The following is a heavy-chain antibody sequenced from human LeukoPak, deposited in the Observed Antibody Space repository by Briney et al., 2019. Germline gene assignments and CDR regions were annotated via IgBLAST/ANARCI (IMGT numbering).Heavy chain of an antibody. J-gene: IGHJ4*02. Sequence: SETLSLTCAVYGGSFSGYYWSWIRQPPGKGLEWIGYIYYSGSTYYNPSLKSRVTISVDTSKNQFSLKLSSVTAADTAVYYCARGVSYGSGRRAAKYYFDYWGQGTLVTVSS. D-gene: IGHD3-10*01. CDR2: IYYSGST. CDR1: GGSFSGYY. V-gene: IGHV4-34*09. CDR3: ARGVSYGSGRRAAKYYFDY.